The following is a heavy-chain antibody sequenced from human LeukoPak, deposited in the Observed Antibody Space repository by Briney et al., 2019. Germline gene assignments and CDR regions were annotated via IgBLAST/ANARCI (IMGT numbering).Heavy chain of an antibody. V-gene: IGHV4-39*07. Sequence: SETLSLTCTVSGDSISSGHYYWSWIRQPPGKGLEWIGEINHSGSTNYNPSLKSRVTISVDTSKNQFSLKLSSVTAADTAVYYCASTAVAGTRGSDYWGQGTLVTVSS. CDR3: ASTAVAGTRGSDY. J-gene: IGHJ4*02. D-gene: IGHD6-19*01. CDR2: INHSGST. CDR1: GDSISSGHYY.